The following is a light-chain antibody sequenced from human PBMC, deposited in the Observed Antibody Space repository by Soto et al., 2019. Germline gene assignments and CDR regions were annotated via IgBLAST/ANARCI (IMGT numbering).Light chain of an antibody. V-gene: IGKV2-28*01. CDR2: LGS. CDR1: QSLLHSNGYNY. J-gene: IGKJ2*02. CDR3: MQALRTAWT. Sequence: DIVMTQSPLSLPVTPGEPASISCRSSQSLLHSNGYNYLDWYLQKPGQSPQLLIYLGSNRASGVPDTVSGSGSGTDYTLKISRVAAGEVGVEDCMQALRTAWTVGLGSKLEIK.